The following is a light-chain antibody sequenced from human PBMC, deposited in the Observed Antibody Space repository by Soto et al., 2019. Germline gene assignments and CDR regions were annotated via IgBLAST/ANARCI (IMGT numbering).Light chain of an antibody. CDR1: QIITNR. V-gene: IGKV1-5*01. J-gene: IGKJ1*01. CDR3: QHYGGMWT. Sequence: DIQITQSPSTLSASVVDRVTITCRASQIITNRLAWYQQKPGKAPKVLIYDASNLESGVPSRFSGIRSGTEFILTISSLQPDDFATYYCQHYGGMWTFGQGTKVDIK. CDR2: DAS.